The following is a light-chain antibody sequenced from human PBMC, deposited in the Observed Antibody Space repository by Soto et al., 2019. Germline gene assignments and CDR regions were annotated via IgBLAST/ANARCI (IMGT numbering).Light chain of an antibody. V-gene: IGKV3-15*01. CDR2: DAS. J-gene: IGKJ1*01. CDR1: QSVSNN. CDR3: QQYNNWPPWT. Sequence: ILMTQSPATLSVSPGERATLSCRASQSVSNNLAWSQQKPGQAPRLLIYDASTRATGIPARFSGSGSGTDFTLTISGLQSEDFAVYYCQQYNNWPPWTCGQGTKVEIK.